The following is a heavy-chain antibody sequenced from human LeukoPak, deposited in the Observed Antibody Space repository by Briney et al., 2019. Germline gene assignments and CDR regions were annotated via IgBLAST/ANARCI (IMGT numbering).Heavy chain of an antibody. CDR2: IFYSGTT. V-gene: IGHV4-61*01. Sequence: SETLSLTCTVSGGSVSNNSYFWSWIRQPPGKGLEWIGYIFYSGTTNSNPSLKSRLIISVDTSKSQFSLKLYSVTAADTAVYYCARPTYYYDSSGYYDYWGQGTLVTVSS. CDR3: ARPTYYYDSSGYYDY. J-gene: IGHJ4*02. D-gene: IGHD3-22*01. CDR1: GGSVSNNSYF.